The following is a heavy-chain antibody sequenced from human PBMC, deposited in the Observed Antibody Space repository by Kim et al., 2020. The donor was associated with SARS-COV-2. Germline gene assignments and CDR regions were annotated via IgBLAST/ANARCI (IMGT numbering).Heavy chain of an antibody. V-gene: IGHV4-4*02. Sequence: GTNDNRSRKSRVTISVDKSKNPFSLKLSSVTAADTAVYYCARDSPPDVYWGQGTLVTVSS. CDR3: ARDSPPDVY. CDR2: GT. D-gene: IGHD3-10*02. J-gene: IGHJ4*02.